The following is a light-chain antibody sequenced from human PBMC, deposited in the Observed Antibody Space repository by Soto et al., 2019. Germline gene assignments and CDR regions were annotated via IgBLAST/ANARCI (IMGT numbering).Light chain of an antibody. CDR2: DAT. CDR1: RSVSIY. V-gene: IGKV3-11*01. Sequence: ETVLTQSPGTLSLSPGERATLSCRASRSVSIYLAWYQQKPGQAPRLLIYDATNRAPGTPARFGGSGSGTDFTLTISRLEPEDFAVYYCQQWRTFGQGTKVDI. CDR3: QQWRT. J-gene: IGKJ2*01.